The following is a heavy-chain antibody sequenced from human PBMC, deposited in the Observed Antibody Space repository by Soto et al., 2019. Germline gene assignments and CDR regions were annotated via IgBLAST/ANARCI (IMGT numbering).Heavy chain of an antibody. CDR2: IIPSLGTT. V-gene: IGHV1-69*06. D-gene: IGHD2-21*02. Sequence: QVQLVQSGAEVKKPESSVKVSCKSSGGSFSSDAFSWVRQAPGQGLEGMGGIIPSLGTTNYAPRFQGRLTLTADTSTTTAYMELSSLRFEDTAMYYCVREVVTETTLGYFDYWGQGPLVTVSP. CDR1: GGSFSSDA. CDR3: VREVVTETTLGYFDY. J-gene: IGHJ4*02.